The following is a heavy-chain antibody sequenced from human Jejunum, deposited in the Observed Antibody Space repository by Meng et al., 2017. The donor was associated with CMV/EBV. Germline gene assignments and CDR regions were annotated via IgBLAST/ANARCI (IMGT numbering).Heavy chain of an antibody. CDR3: ARGGYSSSSGEYDY. V-gene: IGHV3-20*03. D-gene: IGHD6-6*01. CDR1: GFTFSSAW. CDR2: INGNGGST. Sequence: GFTFSSAWMNWVRQGPGKGLEWVSGINGNGGSTAYGDSVEGRFTISRDNAKNSLYLQMNSLRADDTAFYYCARGGYSSSSGEYDYWGQGTRVTVSS. J-gene: IGHJ4*02.